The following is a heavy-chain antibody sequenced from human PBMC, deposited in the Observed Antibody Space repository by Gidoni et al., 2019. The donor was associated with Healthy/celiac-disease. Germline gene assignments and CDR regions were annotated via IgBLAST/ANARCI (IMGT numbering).Heavy chain of an antibody. V-gene: IGHV3-33*01. J-gene: IGHJ6*02. Sequence: QVQLVASGGGVVQTGGSPRLSCAASGFTFRSYGMHWVRQAPGKGLEWVAVIWYDGSNKYYADSVKGRFTISRDNSKNTLYLQMNSLRAEDTAVYYCAREATVTSYYYYGMDVWGQGTTVTVSS. D-gene: IGHD4-17*01. CDR1: GFTFRSYG. CDR2: IWYDGSNK. CDR3: AREATVTSYYYYGMDV.